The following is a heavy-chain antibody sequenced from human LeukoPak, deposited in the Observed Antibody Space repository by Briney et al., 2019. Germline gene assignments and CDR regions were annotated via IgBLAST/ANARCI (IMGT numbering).Heavy chain of an antibody. J-gene: IGHJ4*02. V-gene: IGHV4-61*01. CDR3: ARRWYHAYCDY. CDR2: IDYSGST. CDR1: GGSVSSGSYY. Sequence: SETLSLTCTVSGGSVSSGSYYWNWTRQPPGKGLEWIGCIDYSGSTYYNPSLKSRVTVSADTSKNQFSLKLTSVTAADTAVYYCARRWYHAYCDYWGQGSLVTVSS. D-gene: IGHD2-15*01.